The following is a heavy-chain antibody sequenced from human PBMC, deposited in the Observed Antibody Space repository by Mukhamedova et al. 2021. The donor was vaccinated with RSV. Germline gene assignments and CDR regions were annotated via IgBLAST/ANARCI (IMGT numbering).Heavy chain of an antibody. J-gene: IGHJ4*02. V-gene: IGHV5-51*01. D-gene: IGHD6-13*01. CDR2: IYPGDSDT. CDR3: ARFIAAPDY. Sequence: GKGLEWMGIIYPGDSDTRYSPSFQGQVTISADKSISTVYLQWSSLKASDTAMYYCARFIAAPDYWGQGTLVTVSS.